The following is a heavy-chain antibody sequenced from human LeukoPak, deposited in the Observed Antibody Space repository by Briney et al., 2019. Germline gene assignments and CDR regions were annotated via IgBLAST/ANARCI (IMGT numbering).Heavy chain of an antibody. CDR2: MNPNSGNT. CDR1: GYTFTSYD. CDR3: AKDKSFDPKIVSGYESHKNDYYYYYMDV. V-gene: IGHV1-8*03. Sequence: ASVKVSCKASGYTFTSYDINWVRQATGQGLEWMGWMNPNSGNTGYAQKFQGRVTITRNTSISTAYMELSSLRAEDTALYYCAKDKSFDPKIVSGYESHKNDYYYYYMDVWGKGTTVTISS. D-gene: IGHD5-12*01. J-gene: IGHJ6*03.